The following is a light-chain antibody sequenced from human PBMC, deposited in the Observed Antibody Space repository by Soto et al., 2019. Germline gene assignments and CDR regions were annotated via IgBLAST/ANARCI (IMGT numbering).Light chain of an antibody. CDR2: GAS. CDR3: QQYNNWWT. Sequence: ETVLTQSPGTLSVSPGERVTLSCRASQSVSSSLAWYQQKPGQAPRLLIYGASTRAIGIPGRFSGSGSETEFTLTISSLQSEDFAVYYCQQYNNWWTFGQGTKVETK. V-gene: IGKV3-15*01. J-gene: IGKJ1*01. CDR1: QSVSSS.